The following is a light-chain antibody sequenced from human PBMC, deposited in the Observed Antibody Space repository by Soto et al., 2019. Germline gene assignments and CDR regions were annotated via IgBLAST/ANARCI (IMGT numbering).Light chain of an antibody. V-gene: IGKV1-33*01. CDR3: QQYDNLLWT. J-gene: IGKJ1*01. CDR2: DAS. CDR1: QTISSW. Sequence: IQMTQSPCTLYGSVVDSVTITCRASQTISSWLAWYQQKPGKAPKLLIYDASNWETGVPSRFSGSGSGTDFTFTISSLQPEDIATYYCQQYDNLLWTFGQGTKVDIK.